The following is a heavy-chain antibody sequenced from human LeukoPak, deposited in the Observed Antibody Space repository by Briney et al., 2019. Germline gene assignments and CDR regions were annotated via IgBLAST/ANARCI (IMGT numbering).Heavy chain of an antibody. Sequence: ASVKVSFKASGYTFTTYYMHWVRQAPGQGLEWMGIINPSLGSTRYAQKFQGRVTMTRDTSTSTLYMELSSLRSEDTAVYYCARVLVAASSDAFDIWGQGTMVSVS. CDR2: INPSLGST. J-gene: IGHJ3*02. D-gene: IGHD2-8*02. V-gene: IGHV1-46*01. CDR3: ARVLVAASSDAFDI. CDR1: GYTFTTYY.